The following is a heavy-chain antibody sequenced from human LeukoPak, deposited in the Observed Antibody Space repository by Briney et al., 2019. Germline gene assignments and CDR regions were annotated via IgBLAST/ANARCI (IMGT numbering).Heavy chain of an antibody. CDR2: ISTGNGNT. J-gene: IGHJ4*02. D-gene: IGHD3-10*01. CDR1: ASTFSTYA. Sequence: ASVKVSCKASASTFSTYAIHWVRQAPGQGLEWMGWISTGNGNTRHSKAFQDRVTISRDTSAGTVYMELRGLRSEDMAVYYCARENYYRIGRFDRAYLDDWGQGTLVTVSS. CDR3: ARENYYRIGRFDRAYLDD. V-gene: IGHV1-3*03.